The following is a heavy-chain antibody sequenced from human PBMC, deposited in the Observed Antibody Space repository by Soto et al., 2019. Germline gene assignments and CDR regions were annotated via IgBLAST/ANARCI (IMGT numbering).Heavy chain of an antibody. Sequence: QAQLQQWGAGLLKPSETLSLTCAVYGGSLSGYYWTWIRQPPGKGLEWIGEVNPGGITNYSPSVKSRLKISLDTSKKEVSLEMTSVTAADTAVYYCGRVVIKMVIQSIDSWGPGTLVTVSS. J-gene: IGHJ4*02. CDR3: GRVVIKMVIQSIDS. V-gene: IGHV4-34*01. CDR1: GGSLSGYY. D-gene: IGHD2-8*01. CDR2: VNPGGIT.